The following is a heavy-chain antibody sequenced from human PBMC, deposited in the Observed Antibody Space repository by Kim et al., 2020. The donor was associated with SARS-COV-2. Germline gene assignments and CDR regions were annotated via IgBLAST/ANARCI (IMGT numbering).Heavy chain of an antibody. J-gene: IGHJ4*02. Sequence: GGSLRLSCAASGFTFGDTAMGWVRQAPGKGLEWVSDISDTGTSTHYIDSVKGRFTISRVNSRKILYLQMNSLRAEDTAVYHCAKWKWNRGFDYWGQGVLVTVSS. V-gene: IGHV3-23*01. CDR1: GFTFGDTA. D-gene: IGHD1-1*01. CDR2: ISDTGTST. CDR3: AKWKWNRGFDY.